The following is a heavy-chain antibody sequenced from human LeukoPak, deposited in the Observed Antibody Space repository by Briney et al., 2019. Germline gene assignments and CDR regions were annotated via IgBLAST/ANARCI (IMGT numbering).Heavy chain of an antibody. D-gene: IGHD2-2*01. CDR2: IRYDGSNK. CDR3: AKDLNRYQLLYYFDY. J-gene: IGHJ4*02. CDR1: GFTFSSYG. Sequence: GGSLRLSCAASGFTFSSYGMHWVSQAPGKGLECVAFIRYDGSNKYYADSVKGRFTISRDNSKNTLYLQMNSLRAEDTAVYYCAKDLNRYQLLYYFDYWGQGTLVTVSS. V-gene: IGHV3-30*02.